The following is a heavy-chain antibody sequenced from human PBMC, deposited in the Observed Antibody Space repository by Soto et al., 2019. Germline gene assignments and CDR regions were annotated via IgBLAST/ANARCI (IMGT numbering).Heavy chain of an antibody. CDR2: IYYSGST. CDR3: ARAPISRYCSSTSCYPHFDY. V-gene: IGHV4-59*02. Sequence: SETLSLTCTVSGGSVSSYYWSWIRQSPGKGLEWIGYIYYSGSTKYKPSLKSRVTISVDTSKNQFSLKLSSVTAADTAVYYCARAPISRYCSSTSCYPHFDYWGQGTLVTVSS. D-gene: IGHD2-2*01. CDR1: GGSVSSYY. J-gene: IGHJ4*02.